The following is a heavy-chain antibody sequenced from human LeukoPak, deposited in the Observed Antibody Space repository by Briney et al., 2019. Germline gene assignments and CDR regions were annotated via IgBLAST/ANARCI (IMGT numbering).Heavy chain of an antibody. CDR3: AREYYYGSGSYYTTDDAFDI. V-gene: IGHV1-46*01. J-gene: IGHJ3*02. Sequence: ASVKVSCKASGYTFTSYYMHWVRQAPGQGLEWMGIINPSGGSTSYAQKFQGRVTMTRDTSTSTVYMELSSLRSEDTAVYYCAREYYYGSGSYYTTDDAFDIWGQGTMVTVSS. CDR1: GYTFTSYY. CDR2: INPSGGST. D-gene: IGHD3-10*01.